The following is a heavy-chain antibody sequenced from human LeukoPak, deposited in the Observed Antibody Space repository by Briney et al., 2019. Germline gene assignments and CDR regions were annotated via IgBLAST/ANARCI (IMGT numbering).Heavy chain of an antibody. Sequence: GASVKVSCKASGYTFTSYDINWVRQATGQGLEWMGWMNPNSGNTGYAQKFQGRVTITRNTSISTAYMELSSLRSEDTAVYYCARTSITMARGVTYYYYYYYMDVWGKGTTVTVSS. CDR3: ARTSITMARGVTYYYYYYYMDV. CDR2: MNPNSGNT. D-gene: IGHD3-10*01. V-gene: IGHV1-8*03. J-gene: IGHJ6*03. CDR1: GYTFTSYD.